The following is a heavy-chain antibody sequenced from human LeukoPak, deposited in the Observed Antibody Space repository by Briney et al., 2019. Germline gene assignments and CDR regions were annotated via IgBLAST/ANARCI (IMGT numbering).Heavy chain of an antibody. D-gene: IGHD6-13*01. CDR1: GFTFSNYA. CDR2: ISYDGNNK. V-gene: IGHV3-30-3*01. J-gene: IGHJ4*02. CDR3: ARDKCIGAAATFGDY. Sequence: GGSLRLSCAASGFTFSNYAMHWVRQAPGKGLEWEAVISYDGNNKYYADSVKDRFTIYRDNSKNTLYLQMNGLRADDTAVDYCARDKCIGAAATFGDYWGQGTLVTVSS.